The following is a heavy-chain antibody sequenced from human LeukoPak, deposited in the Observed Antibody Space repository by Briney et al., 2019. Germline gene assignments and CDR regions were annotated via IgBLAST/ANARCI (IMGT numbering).Heavy chain of an antibody. CDR2: IYYSGST. J-gene: IGHJ4*02. CDR1: GGSISSGGYY. D-gene: IGHD3-22*01. CDR3: ARYDSSGYSDY. V-gene: IGHV4-31*03. Sequence: SSETLSLTCTVSGGSISSGGYYWSWIRQHPGKGLEWIGYIYYSGSTYYNPSLKSRVTISVDTSKNQFSLKLSSVTAADTAVYYCARYDSSGYSDYWGQGTLVTVSS.